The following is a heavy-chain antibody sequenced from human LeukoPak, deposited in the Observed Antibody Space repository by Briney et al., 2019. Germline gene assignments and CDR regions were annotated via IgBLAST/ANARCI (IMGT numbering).Heavy chain of an antibody. CDR3: ARDGGIAALSVAFDI. V-gene: IGHV3-21*01. J-gene: IGHJ3*02. Sequence: KPGGSLRLSCAASGFTFSSYSMNWVRQAPGKGLEWVSSISSSSSYIYYADSVKGRFTISRDNAKNSLYLQMNSLRAEDTAVYYCARDGGIAALSVAFDIWGQGTMVTVSS. CDR2: ISSSSSYI. D-gene: IGHD6-6*01. CDR1: GFTFSSYS.